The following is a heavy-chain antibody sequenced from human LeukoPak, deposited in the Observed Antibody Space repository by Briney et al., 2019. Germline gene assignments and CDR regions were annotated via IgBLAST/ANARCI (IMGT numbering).Heavy chain of an antibody. J-gene: IGHJ5*02. CDR1: GFTFSSYA. CDR2: ISGSGGST. CDR3: AKSNYDSSGPRPNWFDP. Sequence: GGSLRLSCAVSGFTFSSYAMSWVRQAPGKGLEWVSAISGSGGSTYYADSVKGRFTISRDNSKNTLYLQMNSLRAEDTAVYYCAKSNYDSSGPRPNWFDPWGQGTLVTVSS. D-gene: IGHD3-22*01. V-gene: IGHV3-23*01.